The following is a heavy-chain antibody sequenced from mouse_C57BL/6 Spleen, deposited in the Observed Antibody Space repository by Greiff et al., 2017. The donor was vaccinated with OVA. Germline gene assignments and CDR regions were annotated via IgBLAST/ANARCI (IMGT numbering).Heavy chain of an antibody. Sequence: VQLQQSGPGLVQPSQSLSITCTVSGFSLTSYGVHWVRQSPGKGLAWLGVIWSGGSTDYSAAFMYRLICTKDNSNRQVFFEMNSLQADDTAICVWSKKAYYSKDAMDHGGQGTSVTVSS. J-gene: IGHJ4*01. CDR3: SKKAYYSKDAMDH. CDR1: GFSLTSYG. V-gene: IGHV2-5*01. CDR2: IWSGGST. D-gene: IGHD2-5*01.